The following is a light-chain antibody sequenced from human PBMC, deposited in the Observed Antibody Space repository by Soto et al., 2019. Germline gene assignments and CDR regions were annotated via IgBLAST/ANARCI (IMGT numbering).Light chain of an antibody. CDR3: QQRTNWPLT. Sequence: DIVLTQSPATLSLSLGERGTLSCRASQSVRSYLAWYQQKPGQAPRLLISDASNRATGIPARFSGSGSGTDFTLTISRLEPEDFSFYYCQQRTNWPLTFGGGTKVEIK. V-gene: IGKV3-11*01. CDR1: QSVRSY. J-gene: IGKJ4*01. CDR2: DAS.